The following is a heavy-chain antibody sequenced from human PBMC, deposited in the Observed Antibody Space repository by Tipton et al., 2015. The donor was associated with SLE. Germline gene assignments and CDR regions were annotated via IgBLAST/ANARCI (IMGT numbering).Heavy chain of an antibody. D-gene: IGHD2-2*01. CDR2: IYSTGST. CDR3: ARGFRSITCLDY. V-gene: IGHV4-59*08. Sequence: TLSLTCTVSGGSISSYYWSWIRQPPGKGLEWIGYIYSTGSTNYNPSLKSRVTISVDTSKNQFSLKRTSGTAADTAVYYCARGFRSITCLDYWGQGTLVTVSS. CDR1: GGSISSYY. J-gene: IGHJ4*02.